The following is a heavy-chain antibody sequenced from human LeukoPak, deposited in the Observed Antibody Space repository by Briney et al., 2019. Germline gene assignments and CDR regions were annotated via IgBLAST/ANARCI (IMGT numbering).Heavy chain of an antibody. CDR2: IYYSGST. V-gene: IGHV4-31*03. CDR3: AREEAMYYYDSSGYYSEWFDP. CDR1: GGSISSGGYY. D-gene: IGHD3-22*01. J-gene: IGHJ5*02. Sequence: PSETLSLTCTVSGGSISSGGYYWRWIRQHPGTGLEWIGYIYYSGSTYYNPSLKSRVTISVDTSKNQFSLKLSSVTAADTAVYYCAREEAMYYYDSSGYYSEWFDPWGQGTLVTVSS.